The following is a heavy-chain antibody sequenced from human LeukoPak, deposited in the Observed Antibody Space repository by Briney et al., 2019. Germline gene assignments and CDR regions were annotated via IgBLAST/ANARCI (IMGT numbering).Heavy chain of an antibody. Sequence: GGSLRLSCAASGFTFSSYAMSWVRQAPGKGLEWVSAISGSSGSTYYADSVKGRFTISRDSSKYTLFLQMHSLRAEDSDVYYCAKHRDNSCSYYFDYWGQGTLVTVSS. CDR2: ISGSSGST. J-gene: IGHJ4*02. D-gene: IGHD6-6*01. V-gene: IGHV3-23*01. CDR3: AKHRDNSCSYYFDY. CDR1: GFTFSSYA.